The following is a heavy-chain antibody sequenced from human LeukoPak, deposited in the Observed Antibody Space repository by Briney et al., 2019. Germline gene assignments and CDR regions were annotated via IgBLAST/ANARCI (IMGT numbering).Heavy chain of an antibody. V-gene: IGHV3-21*01. CDR2: ISSSSSYI. CDR1: GFTLSSYA. Sequence: GGSLRLSCAASGFTLSSYAMSWVRQAPGKGLEWVSSISSSSSYIYYADSVKGRFTISRDNAKNSLYLQMNSLRAEDTAVYYCASETVEGYMDVWGKGTTVTVSS. J-gene: IGHJ6*03. CDR3: ASETVEGYMDV. D-gene: IGHD4-23*01.